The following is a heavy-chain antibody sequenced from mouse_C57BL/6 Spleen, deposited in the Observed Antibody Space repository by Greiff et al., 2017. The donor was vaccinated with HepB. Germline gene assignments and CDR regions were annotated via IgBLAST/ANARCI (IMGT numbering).Heavy chain of an antibody. Sequence: QVQLQQSGAELVKPGASVKISCKASGYAFSSYWMNWVKQRPGKGLEWIGQIYPGDGDTNYNGKCKGKATLTADKSASTAYMQLSSLTSEDSAVYFCAREDDYAWFAYWGQGTLVTVSA. CDR3: AREDDYAWFAY. D-gene: IGHD2-4*01. CDR2: IYPGDGDT. V-gene: IGHV1-80*01. CDR1: GYAFSSYW. J-gene: IGHJ3*01.